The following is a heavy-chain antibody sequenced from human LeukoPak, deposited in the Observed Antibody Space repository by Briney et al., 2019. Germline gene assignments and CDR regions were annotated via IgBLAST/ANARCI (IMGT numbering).Heavy chain of an antibody. CDR1: GGSISSYY. D-gene: IGHD3-16*01. CDR3: ARGGGNHFDY. V-gene: IGHV4-59*08. J-gene: IGHJ4*02. Sequence: SETLSLTCAVSGGSISSYYWSWIRQPPGKGLEWIGYIYYSGSTNYNPSLKSRVTISVDTSKNQFSLKLSSVTAADTAVYYFARGGGNHFDYWGQGTLVTVSS. CDR2: IYYSGST.